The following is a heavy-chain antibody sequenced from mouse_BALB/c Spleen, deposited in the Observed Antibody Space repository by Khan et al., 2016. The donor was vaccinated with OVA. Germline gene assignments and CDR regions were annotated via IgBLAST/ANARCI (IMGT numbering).Heavy chain of an antibody. CDR3: ARSTYRYAFVY. D-gene: IGHD2-14*01. J-gene: IGHJ3*01. Sequence: EVQLQESGPSLVKPSQTLSLTCSVTGDSITSGYWNWIRKFPGNELEYMGHIIYTGNTYYNPSLKSRISITRHTSKNQYNLQLNSVTNEDTATYYCARSTYRYAFVYWGHGTLVTVST. V-gene: IGHV3-8*02. CDR1: GDSITSGY. CDR2: IIYTGNT.